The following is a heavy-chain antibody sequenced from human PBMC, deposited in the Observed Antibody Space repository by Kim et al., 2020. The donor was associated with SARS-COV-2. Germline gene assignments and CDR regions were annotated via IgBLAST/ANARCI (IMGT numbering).Heavy chain of an antibody. V-gene: IGHV3-23*03. CDR2: K. J-gene: IGHJ4*02. CDR3: AKDGRGRPMDY. Sequence: KNYAESGKGRYTLSREKSKNTLYLQMNRLRAEDTAVYYCAKDGRGRPMDYWGQGTLVTVSS.